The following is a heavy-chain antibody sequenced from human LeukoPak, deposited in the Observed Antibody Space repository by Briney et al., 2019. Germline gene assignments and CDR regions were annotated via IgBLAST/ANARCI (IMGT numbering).Heavy chain of an antibody. D-gene: IGHD3-10*01. V-gene: IGHV5-51*01. Sequence: GESLKISCKGSGYSFTSYWIGWVRQMPGKGLEWMGIIYPGDSDTRYSPSFQGQVTISADKSISTAYLQWSSLKASDTAMYYCARQLWFGDATYYMDVWGTGTTVTVSS. CDR2: IYPGDSDT. CDR1: GYSFTSYW. J-gene: IGHJ6*03. CDR3: ARQLWFGDATYYMDV.